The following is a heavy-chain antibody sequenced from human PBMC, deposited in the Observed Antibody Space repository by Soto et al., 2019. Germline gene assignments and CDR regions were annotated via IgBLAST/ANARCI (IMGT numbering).Heavy chain of an antibody. D-gene: IGHD3-22*01. J-gene: IGHJ4*02. Sequence: PGGSLRLSCAASGFMYSTYNMNWVRQAPGKGLDWVASISTRDSYIYYADSVRGRFTISRDNAQQSLYLQMSSLRAEDTAVYYCARGPLDYYDNQTGPHYFDFWGQGSLVTVSS. CDR2: ISTRDSYI. CDR3: ARGPLDYYDNQTGPHYFDF. CDR1: GFMYSTYN. V-gene: IGHV3-21*01.